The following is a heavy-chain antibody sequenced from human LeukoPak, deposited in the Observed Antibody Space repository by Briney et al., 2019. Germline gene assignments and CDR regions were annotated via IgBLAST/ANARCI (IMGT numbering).Heavy chain of an antibody. V-gene: IGHV1-18*01. J-gene: IGHJ4*02. D-gene: IGHD2-8*01. CDR2: ISAYNGNT. CDR1: GYTFTSYG. CDR3: AREVDVDSIVPSDY. Sequence: GASVEVSCKASGYTFTSYGISWVRQAPGQGLEWMGWISAYNGNTNYAQKLQGRVTMTTDTSTSTAYMELRSLRSDDTAVYYCAREVDVDSIVPSDYWGQGTLVTVSS.